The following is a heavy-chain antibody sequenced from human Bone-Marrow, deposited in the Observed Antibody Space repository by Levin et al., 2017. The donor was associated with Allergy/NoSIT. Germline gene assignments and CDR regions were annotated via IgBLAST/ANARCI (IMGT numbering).Heavy chain of an antibody. V-gene: IGHV3-48*01. CDR2: ISTSSRTI. J-gene: IGHJ6*02. Sequence: AGESLKISCAGSGFTFSTFSMNWVRQAPGKGLEWISYISTSSRTIYYADSVKGRFTVSRDDAKNSLHLQMSSLRAEDTAVYYCARARIYGYYYYGMDVWGQGTTVTVSS. CDR3: ARARIYGYYYYGMDV. CDR1: GFTFSTFS. D-gene: IGHD3-10*01.